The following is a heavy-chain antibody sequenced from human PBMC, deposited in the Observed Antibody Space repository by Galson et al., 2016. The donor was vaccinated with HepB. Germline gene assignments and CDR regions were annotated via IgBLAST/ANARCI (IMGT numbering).Heavy chain of an antibody. CDR2: FHPGDGGT. Sequence: SVKVSCKASGYTFPAYTIHWVRQAPGQRLEWMGWFHPGDGGTKYFPKFEGRATFSGDTSASTAYLELDSLRSEDTAVYYCARQFPGVQWDFWGQGSLDTVSS. CDR3: ARQFPGVQWDF. CDR1: GYTFPAYT. J-gene: IGHJ4*02. D-gene: IGHD2-8*01. V-gene: IGHV1-3*01.